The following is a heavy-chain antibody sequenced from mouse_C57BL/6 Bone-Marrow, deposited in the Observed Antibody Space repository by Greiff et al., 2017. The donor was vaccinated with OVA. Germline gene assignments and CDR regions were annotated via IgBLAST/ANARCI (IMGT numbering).Heavy chain of an antibody. CDR1: GYTFTTYP. Sequence: QVQLQQSGAELVKPGASVKMSCKASGYTFTTYPIEWMKQNHGKSLEWIGNFHPYNDDTKYNEKFKGKATLTVAKSSSKVYLELSRLTSDDSAVYYCARGAHYGSSYDWYFYVWGTGTTVTVSS. V-gene: IGHV1-47*01. CDR2: FHPYNDDT. J-gene: IGHJ1*03. CDR3: ARGAHYGSSYDWYFYV. D-gene: IGHD1-1*01.